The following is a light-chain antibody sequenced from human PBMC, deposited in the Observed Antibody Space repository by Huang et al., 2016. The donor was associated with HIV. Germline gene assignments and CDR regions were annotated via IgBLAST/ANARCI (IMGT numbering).Light chain of an antibody. CDR1: QSMGN. CDR2: GAS. Sequence: EIVVTQSPVTLSASPGERVTLSCRASQSMGNLAWYQQKPGQAPWLLINGASTRATGIPARFSGSGSGTEFTLTISSLQSEDFAVYFCQQYNSWPPWTFGQGTKVDIK. V-gene: IGKV3-15*01. J-gene: IGKJ1*01. CDR3: QQYNSWPPWT.